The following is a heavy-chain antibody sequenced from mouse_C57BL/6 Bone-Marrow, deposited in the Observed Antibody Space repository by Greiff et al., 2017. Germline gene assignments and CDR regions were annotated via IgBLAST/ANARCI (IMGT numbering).Heavy chain of an antibody. CDR3: VRTGNYYGSSKAWFAY. CDR2: IRSKSSNYAT. V-gene: IGHV10-3*01. Sequence: EVHLVESGGGLVQPKGSLKLSCAASGFTFNTYAMHWVRQAPGKGLEWVARIRSKSSNYATYYADSVKDRFTISRDDSQSMLYLQMNNLKTEDTAMYYCVRTGNYYGSSKAWFAYWGQGTLVTVSA. CDR1: GFTFNTYA. D-gene: IGHD1-1*01. J-gene: IGHJ3*01.